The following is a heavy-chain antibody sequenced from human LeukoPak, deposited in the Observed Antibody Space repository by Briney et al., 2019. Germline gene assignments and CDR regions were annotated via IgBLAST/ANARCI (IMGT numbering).Heavy chain of an antibody. Sequence: PSETLSLTCIVSGGSISSGGYYWSWIRQHPGKGLEWIGYIYYSGSTYYNPSLKSRVTISVDTSKNQFSLKLSSVTAADTAVYYCARDMRVSSYYYYGMDVWGQGTTVTVSS. D-gene: IGHD2-2*01. CDR3: ARDMRVSSYYYYGMDV. CDR1: GGSISSGGYY. V-gene: IGHV4-31*03. J-gene: IGHJ6*02. CDR2: IYYSGST.